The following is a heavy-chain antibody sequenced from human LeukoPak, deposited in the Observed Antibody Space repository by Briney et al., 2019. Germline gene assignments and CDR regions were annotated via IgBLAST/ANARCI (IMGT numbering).Heavy chain of an antibody. D-gene: IGHD6-6*01. CDR1: GFSFSSYT. CDR2: ISSSSSYI. J-gene: IGHJ4*02. CDR3: TRDRWSSSSASFDY. Sequence: GGSLRLSCAASGFSFSSYTMNWVRQAPGKGLEGVSAISSSSSYIYYADSVKGRFTISRDNAKNSLLLQMNSLRAEDTAVYYCTRDRWSSSSASFDYWGLGTLVIVSS. V-gene: IGHV3-21*06.